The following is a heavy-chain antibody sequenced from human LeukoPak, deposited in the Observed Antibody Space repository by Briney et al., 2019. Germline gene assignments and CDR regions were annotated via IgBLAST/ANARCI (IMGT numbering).Heavy chain of an antibody. D-gene: IGHD2-15*01. V-gene: IGHV2-70*11. CDR2: IDWDDDK. CDR3: ARSEGYCSGGSCYYAWFDP. Sequence: SGPALVKPTQTLTLTCTFSGFSLSTSGMCVSWIRQPPGKALEWLARIDWDDDKYYSTSLKTRLTISKDTSKNQVVLTTTNMDPVDTATYYCARSEGYCSGGSCYYAWFDPWGQGTLVTVSS. CDR1: GFSLSTSGMC. J-gene: IGHJ5*02.